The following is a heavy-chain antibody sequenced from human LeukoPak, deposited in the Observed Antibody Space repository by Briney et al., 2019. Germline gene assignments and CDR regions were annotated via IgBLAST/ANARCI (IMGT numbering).Heavy chain of an antibody. D-gene: IGHD3-10*01. CDR1: GFTFNSYW. V-gene: IGHV3-74*01. Sequence: PGGSLRLSCAASGFTFNSYWMHWVCQGPGKGLVWVSRIKSDGSSTSYADSVKGRFTISRDNAKNTLYLQMNSLRDEDTAVYYCARESGYHGSGFDPWGQGTLVTVSS. CDR2: IKSDGSST. CDR3: ARESGYHGSGFDP. J-gene: IGHJ5*02.